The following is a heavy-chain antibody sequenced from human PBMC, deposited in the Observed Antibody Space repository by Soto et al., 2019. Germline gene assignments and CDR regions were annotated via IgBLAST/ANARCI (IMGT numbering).Heavy chain of an antibody. D-gene: IGHD5-18*01. CDR3: SIDPLWFTAMVLWYFAL. V-gene: IGHV3-30*01. CDR2: ISYDGSNK. J-gene: IGHJ2*01. Sequence: GGSLRLSCAASGFTFSSYAMHWVRQAPGKRLEWVAVISYDGSNKYYADSVKGRFTISRDNSKNTLYLQMNSLRAEDTAVYYCSIDPLWFTAMVLWYFALWGRGTLVTVSS. CDR1: GFTFSSYA.